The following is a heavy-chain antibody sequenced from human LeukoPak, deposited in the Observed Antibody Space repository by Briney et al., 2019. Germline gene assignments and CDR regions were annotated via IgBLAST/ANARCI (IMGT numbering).Heavy chain of an antibody. CDR3: ATTTSEIVVALGAFDI. D-gene: IGHD3-22*01. V-gene: IGHV1-24*01. Sequence: GASVKVFCKVSGYTLTELSMHWVRQAPGKGLEWMGGFDPEDGETIYAQKFQGRVTMTEDTSTDTAYMELSSLRSEDTAVYYCATTTSEIVVALGAFDIWGQGTMVTVSS. CDR1: GYTLTELS. CDR2: FDPEDGET. J-gene: IGHJ3*02.